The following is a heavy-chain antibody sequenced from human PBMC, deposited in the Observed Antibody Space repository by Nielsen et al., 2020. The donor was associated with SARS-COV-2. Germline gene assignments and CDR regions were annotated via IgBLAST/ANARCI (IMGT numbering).Heavy chain of an antibody. Sequence: SETLSLTCAVYGGSFSGYYWSWIRQPPGKGLEWIGETNHSGSTNYSPSFQGHVTISADKSISTAYLQWSSLKASDTAMYYCARSIAAAGIDWGQGTLVTVSS. J-gene: IGHJ4*02. CDR1: GGSFSGYY. CDR2: TNHSGST. D-gene: IGHD6-13*01. V-gene: IGHV4-34*01. CDR3: ARSIAAAGID.